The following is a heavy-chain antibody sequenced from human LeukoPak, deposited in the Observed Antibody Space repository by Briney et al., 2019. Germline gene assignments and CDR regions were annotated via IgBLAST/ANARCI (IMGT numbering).Heavy chain of an antibody. J-gene: IGHJ4*02. Sequence: SETLSLTCTVSGGSINNYYWSWIRQPPGKGLEWIGHIYYSGNTNYNPSLKSQVIMSVDTSKNQFSLKLNSVIAADTAVYYCARGQFYHDSTGYYHWGQGTLVTVSS. V-gene: IGHV4-59*08. CDR1: GGSINNYY. CDR2: IYYSGNT. CDR3: ARGQFYHDSTGYYH. D-gene: IGHD3-22*01.